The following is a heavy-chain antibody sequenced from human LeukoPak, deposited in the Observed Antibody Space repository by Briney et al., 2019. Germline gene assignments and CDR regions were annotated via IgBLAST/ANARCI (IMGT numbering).Heavy chain of an antibody. CDR1: GFIFDNFW. V-gene: IGHV3-7*05. CDR3: ARDMSFSTSDWYGELDN. CDR2: IKQDGSEI. Sequence: GSLRLSCAASGFIFDNFWMSWVRQAPGKGLEWVANIKQDGSEIYYVDSVKGRFTISRDNAKKLLYLQMNSLRAEDTALYYCARDMSFSTSDWYGELDNWGQGTLVTVSS. D-gene: IGHD6-19*01. J-gene: IGHJ4*02.